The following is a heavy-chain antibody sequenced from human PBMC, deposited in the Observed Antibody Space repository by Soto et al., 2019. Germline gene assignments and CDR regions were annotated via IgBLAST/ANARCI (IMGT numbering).Heavy chain of an antibody. Sequence: VQLVQSGAEVKKPGASVTVSCKTSGDSFNDYYIHWVRQTPGQGLEWMGWINPNGGVTKYAQKFQGRVTVTRDTSIRTVYMELSSLRSDDTAVYYCARESGGATATLDYYYFYMDVWGKGTTVTVSS. CDR2: INPNGGVT. CDR1: GDSFNDYY. D-gene: IGHD5-12*01. J-gene: IGHJ6*03. V-gene: IGHV1-2*02. CDR3: ARESGGATATLDYYYFYMDV.